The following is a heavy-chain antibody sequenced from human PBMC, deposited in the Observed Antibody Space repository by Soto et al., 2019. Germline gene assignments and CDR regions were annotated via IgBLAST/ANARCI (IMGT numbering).Heavy chain of an antibody. Sequence: ASVKVSCKASGYTFTSYSMRWVRQAPGQGLEWMGIINPSSGRTSYAQNFQGRATMTSDTSTSIVYMEMSSLKSEDTAVYYCARDHNFGFILYAMDVWGQGTTVTVSS. CDR1: GYTFTSYS. V-gene: IGHV1-46*01. J-gene: IGHJ6*02. CDR3: ARDHNFGFILYAMDV. D-gene: IGHD2-15*01. CDR2: INPSSGRT.